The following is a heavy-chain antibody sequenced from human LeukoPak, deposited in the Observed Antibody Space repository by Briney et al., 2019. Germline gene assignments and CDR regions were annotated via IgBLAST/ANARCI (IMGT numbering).Heavy chain of an antibody. Sequence: PGRSLRLSCAASGFTFSSYGMHWVRQAPGKGLEWVAVISYDGSNKYYADSVKGRFTISRDNSKNTLYLQMNSLKAEDTVVYYCAKSEAMGYSGYDLGANWGQGTLVTVSS. CDR2: ISYDGSNK. CDR1: GFTFSSYG. J-gene: IGHJ4*02. D-gene: IGHD5-12*01. CDR3: AKSEAMGYSGYDLGAN. V-gene: IGHV3-30*18.